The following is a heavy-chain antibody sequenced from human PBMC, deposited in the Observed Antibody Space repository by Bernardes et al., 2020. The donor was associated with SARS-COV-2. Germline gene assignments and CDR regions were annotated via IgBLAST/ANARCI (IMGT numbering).Heavy chain of an antibody. V-gene: IGHV3-74*01. J-gene: IGHJ4*02. CDR3: ARGSGYYYFDY. Sequence: GSLRLSCAASGFTFSSYWMHWVRQAPGKGLEWVTGLSTDGSNIRCADSVKGRFTISRDNAENTVYLQMNGLRAEDTAVYYCARGSGYYYFDYWGQGTLVTVSS. CDR2: LSTDGSNI. D-gene: IGHD3-22*01. CDR1: GFTFSSYW.